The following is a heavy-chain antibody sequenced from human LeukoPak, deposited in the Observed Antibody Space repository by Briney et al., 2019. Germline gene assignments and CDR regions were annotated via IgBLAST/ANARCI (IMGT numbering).Heavy chain of an antibody. Sequence: SVKVSCKASGGTFIRYAISWVRQAPGQGLEWMGGIIPIFGTANYAQKFQGRVTITSDESTSTAYMELTSLRTEDTAVYYCAGSAGTGYNWFDPWGQGTLVTVSS. D-gene: IGHD6-13*01. CDR2: IIPIFGTA. V-gene: IGHV1-69*01. CDR3: AGSAGTGYNWFDP. CDR1: GGTFIRYA. J-gene: IGHJ5*02.